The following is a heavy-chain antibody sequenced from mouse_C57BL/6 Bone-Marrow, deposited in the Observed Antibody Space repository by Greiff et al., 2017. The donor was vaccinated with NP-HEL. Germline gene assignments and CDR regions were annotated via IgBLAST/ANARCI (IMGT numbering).Heavy chain of an antibody. CDR3: ARDRYYGSSYFSHWFAY. V-gene: IGHV5-4*01. J-gene: IGHJ3*01. D-gene: IGHD1-1*01. CDR1: GFTFSSYA. Sequence: EVMLVESGGGLVKPGGSLKLSCAASGFTFSSYAMSWVRQTPEKRLEWVATISDGGSYTYYPDNVKGRFTISRDNAKNNLYLQMSHLKSEDTAMYYCARDRYYGSSYFSHWFAYWGQGTLVTVSA. CDR2: ISDGGSYT.